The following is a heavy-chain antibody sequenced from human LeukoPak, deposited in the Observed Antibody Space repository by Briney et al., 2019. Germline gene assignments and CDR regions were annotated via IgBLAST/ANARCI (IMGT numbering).Heavy chain of an antibody. J-gene: IGHJ4*02. Sequence: PSETLSLTCTVSGGSISSSSYYWGWIRQPPGKGLEWIGSIYYSGSTNYNPSLKSRVTISVDTSKNQFSLKLSSVTAADTAAYYCAAGGNWNPDYWGQGTLVTVSS. CDR2: IYYSGST. D-gene: IGHD1-20*01. CDR3: AAGGNWNPDY. V-gene: IGHV4-39*07. CDR1: GGSISSSSYY.